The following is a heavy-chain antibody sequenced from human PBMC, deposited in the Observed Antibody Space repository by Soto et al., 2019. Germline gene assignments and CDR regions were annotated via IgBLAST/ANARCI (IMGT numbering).Heavy chain of an antibody. J-gene: IGHJ4*02. D-gene: IGHD3-22*01. CDR2: ISYDGSNK. Sequence: GGSLRLSCAASGFTFSSYGMNWVRQAPGKGLEWVAVISYDGSNKYYADSVKGRFTISRDNSKNTLYLQMNSLRAEDTAVHYCAKDRGDSSGYYYGDYFDYWGQGTLVTVSS. V-gene: IGHV3-30*18. CDR3: AKDRGDSSGYYYGDYFDY. CDR1: GFTFSSYG.